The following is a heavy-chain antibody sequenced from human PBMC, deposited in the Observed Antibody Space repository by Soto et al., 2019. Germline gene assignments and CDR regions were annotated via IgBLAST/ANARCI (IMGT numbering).Heavy chain of an antibody. Sequence: PSETLSLTCTVSGGSISSGGYYWSWIRQHPGKGLEWIGYIYYSGSTYYNPSLKSRVTISVDTSKNQFSLKLSSVTAADTAVYYRARTSPVVVTASNYFDYWGQGTLVTVSS. V-gene: IGHV4-31*03. CDR2: IYYSGST. CDR3: ARTSPVVVTASNYFDY. CDR1: GGSISSGGYY. J-gene: IGHJ4*02. D-gene: IGHD2-21*02.